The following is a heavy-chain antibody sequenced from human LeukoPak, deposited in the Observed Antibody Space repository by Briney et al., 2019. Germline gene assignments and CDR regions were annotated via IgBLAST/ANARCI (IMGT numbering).Heavy chain of an antibody. Sequence: GGSLRLSCAASGFTFSSYAMSWVRQAPGKGLEWVSAISGSGGSTYYADPVKGRFTISRDNSKNTLYLQMNSLRAEDTAVYYCAKVPVVAGIAAAGTKGPFDYWGQGTLVTVSS. J-gene: IGHJ4*02. D-gene: IGHD6-13*01. CDR2: ISGSGGST. CDR3: AKVPVVAGIAAAGTKGPFDY. V-gene: IGHV3-23*01. CDR1: GFTFSSYA.